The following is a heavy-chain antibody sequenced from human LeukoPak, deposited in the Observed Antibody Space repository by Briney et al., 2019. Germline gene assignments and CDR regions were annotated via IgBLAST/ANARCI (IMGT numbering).Heavy chain of an antibody. V-gene: IGHV1-18*01. J-gene: IGHJ4*02. CDR3: VRDENYGIYINFDF. CDR1: GYSFILHG. CDR2: ISPYNGDT. Sequence: ASVKVSCKASGYSFILHGISWVRQAPGEGLEWMGWISPYNGDTNYAQKFQGRLTSTTDTSTSTASMELRSLTSDDTAVYYCVRDENYGIYINFDFWGQGTVVTVSS. D-gene: IGHD4-17*01.